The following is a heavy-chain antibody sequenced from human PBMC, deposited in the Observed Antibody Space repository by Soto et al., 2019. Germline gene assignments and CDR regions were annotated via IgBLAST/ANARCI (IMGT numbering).Heavy chain of an antibody. CDR1: GFTFNNYA. CDR3: AKDLGLGVTAGDPHGC. Sequence: DVQLLDSGGGLVQPGGSLRLSCAASGFTFNNYAMSWVRQAPGKGLEWVSTISVSGANTYYADSVKGRSTMSRDDSKNTLYLHMDSLGAEDTAVYYCAKDLGLGVTAGDPHGCWGQGTLVTVSS. V-gene: IGHV3-23*01. D-gene: IGHD2-21*02. J-gene: IGHJ4*02. CDR2: ISVSGANT.